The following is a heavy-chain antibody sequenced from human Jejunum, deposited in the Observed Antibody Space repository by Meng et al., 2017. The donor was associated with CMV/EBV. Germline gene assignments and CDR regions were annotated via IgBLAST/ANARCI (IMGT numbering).Heavy chain of an antibody. CDR3: ARGDYDFWGGY. J-gene: IGHJ4*02. D-gene: IGHD3-3*01. Sequence: FSTYEMNWVRQAPGKGLEWISSISSGGETIYYADSVKSRFTISRDNAKNSLYLQMNTLRAEDTAVYYCARGDYDFWGGYWGQGTLVTVSS. CDR2: ISSGGETI. CDR1: FSTYE. V-gene: IGHV3-48*03.